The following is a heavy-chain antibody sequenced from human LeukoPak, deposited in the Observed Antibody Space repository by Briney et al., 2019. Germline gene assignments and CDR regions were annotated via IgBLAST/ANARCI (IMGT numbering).Heavy chain of an antibody. CDR1: GLTFSSFA. CDR2: IWYDGSNK. Sequence: GGSLRLSCAASGLTFSSFAMRWVRQAPGKGLEWVAVIWYDGSNKYYADSVKGRFTISRDNFKNTLYLQMNSLRAEDTAVYYCARGETDSSGYYFPNWGQGTLVTVSS. J-gene: IGHJ4*02. V-gene: IGHV3-33*08. CDR3: ARGETDSSGYYFPN. D-gene: IGHD3-22*01.